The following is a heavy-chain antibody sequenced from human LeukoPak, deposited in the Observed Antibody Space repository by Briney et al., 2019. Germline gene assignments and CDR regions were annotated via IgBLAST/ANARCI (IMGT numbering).Heavy chain of an antibody. Sequence: LETLSLTCTVSGGSISSYYWSWIRQPPGKGLEWIGYIYYSGSTNYNPSLKSRVTISVDTSKNQFSLKLSSVTAADTAVYYCARDGPRRYYFDYWGQGTLVTVSS. CDR1: GGSISSYY. J-gene: IGHJ4*02. CDR2: IYYSGST. D-gene: IGHD3-16*01. V-gene: IGHV4-59*01. CDR3: ARDGPRRYYFDY.